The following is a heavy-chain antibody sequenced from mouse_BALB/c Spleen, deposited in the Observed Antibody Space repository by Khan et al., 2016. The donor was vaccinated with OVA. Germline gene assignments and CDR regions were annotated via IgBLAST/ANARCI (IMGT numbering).Heavy chain of an antibody. Sequence: EVQLQESGPDLVKPSQSLSLTCTVTGYSITSGYSWHWIWQFPGNKLEWMGYIHYSGSTNYNPSLNSRISITRDTSKNQFFLQLNSVTTEDTATYYCARAGTTVVTYGYFDVWGAGTTVTVSS. V-gene: IGHV3-1*02. CDR1: GYSITSGYS. J-gene: IGHJ1*01. D-gene: IGHD1-1*01. CDR3: ARAGTTVVTYGYFDV. CDR2: IHYSGST.